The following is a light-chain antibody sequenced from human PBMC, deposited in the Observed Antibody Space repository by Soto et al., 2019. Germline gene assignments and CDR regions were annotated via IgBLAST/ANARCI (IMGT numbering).Light chain of an antibody. Sequence: QPVLTQSPSASASLGASVKLTCTLSSGHSSYAIAWHQQQPEKGPRYLMKLDSDGSHTKGDAIPDRFSGSSSGAERYLTISSLQSEDEADYYCQTWGTGIHVVFGGGTNLTVL. V-gene: IGLV4-69*01. CDR3: QTWGTGIHVV. CDR2: LDSDGSH. CDR1: SGHSSYA. J-gene: IGLJ2*01.